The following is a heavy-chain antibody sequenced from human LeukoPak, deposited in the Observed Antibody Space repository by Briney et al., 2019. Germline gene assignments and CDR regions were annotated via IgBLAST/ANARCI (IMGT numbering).Heavy chain of an antibody. CDR2: IYHSGST. CDR1: GGSISSGGYS. V-gene: IGHV4-30-2*01. D-gene: IGHD3-22*01. Sequence: PSETLSLTCAVPGGSISSGGYSWSWIRQPPGKGLEWIGYIYHSGSTYYNPSLKSRVTISVDRSKNQFSLKLSSVTAADTAVYYCASSSDSSGYYGVLPPVWGQGTLVTVSS. CDR3: ASSSDSSGYYGVLPPV. J-gene: IGHJ4*02.